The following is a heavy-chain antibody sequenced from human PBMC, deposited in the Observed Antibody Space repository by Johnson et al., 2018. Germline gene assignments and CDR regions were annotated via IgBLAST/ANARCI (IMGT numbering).Heavy chain of an antibody. D-gene: IGHD2-15*01. CDR3: ARALGYCSGGSCYKYFQH. V-gene: IGHV3-30-3*01. CDR2: ISSDGSNK. J-gene: IGHJ1*01. Sequence: QVQLQESGGGVVQPGRSLRLSCAASGFTFSNYAIHWVRQAPGKGLEWVAVISSDGSNKYYADSVKGRFTISRDNSKNTLYLQRNSLRAEDTAVYYCARALGYCSGGSCYKYFQHWGQGTLVTVSS. CDR1: GFTFSNYA.